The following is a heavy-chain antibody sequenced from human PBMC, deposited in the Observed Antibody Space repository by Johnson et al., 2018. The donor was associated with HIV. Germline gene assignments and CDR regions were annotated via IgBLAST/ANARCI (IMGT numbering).Heavy chain of an antibody. D-gene: IGHD3-10*01. CDR1: GFTFSSYD. J-gene: IGHJ3*02. V-gene: IGHV3-13*01. CDR2: IGTTGDT. CDR3: ARTLGFGTEDAFDI. Sequence: VQLVESGGGVVQPGRSLRLSCAASGFTFSSYDMHWVRQPTGQGLEWVSTIGTTGDTYYPGSVKGRFTISRENAKNSLYLQMNTLRVGDTAVYYCARTLGFGTEDAFDIWGQGTMVTVSS.